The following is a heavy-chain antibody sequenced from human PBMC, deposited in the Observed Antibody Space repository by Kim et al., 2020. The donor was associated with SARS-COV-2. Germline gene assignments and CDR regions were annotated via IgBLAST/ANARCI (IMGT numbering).Heavy chain of an antibody. Sequence: GGSLRLSCAASGFTFSSYAMHWVRQAPGKGLEWVAVISYDGSNKYYADSVKGRFTISRDNSKNTLYLQMNSLRAEDTAVYYCARTDYYDSSGYYPKGYGMDVWGQGTTVTVSS. V-gene: IGHV3-30-3*01. D-gene: IGHD3-22*01. J-gene: IGHJ6*02. CDR1: GFTFSSYA. CDR2: ISYDGSNK. CDR3: ARTDYYDSSGYYPKGYGMDV.